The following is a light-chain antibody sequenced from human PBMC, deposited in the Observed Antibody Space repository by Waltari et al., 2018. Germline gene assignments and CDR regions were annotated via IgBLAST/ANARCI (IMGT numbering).Light chain of an antibody. Sequence: DIQMTQSPSALSASVGDRFTITCRASKGISNYVAWFQQKPGKVPKRLIFAADTLESGVPPRFSGSGSGTEFTLTISSLQPEDFATYYCLHHHSYPLTFGPGTKLQMK. J-gene: IGKJ2*01. CDR3: LHHHSYPLT. CDR1: KGISNY. CDR2: AAD. V-gene: IGKV1-17*03.